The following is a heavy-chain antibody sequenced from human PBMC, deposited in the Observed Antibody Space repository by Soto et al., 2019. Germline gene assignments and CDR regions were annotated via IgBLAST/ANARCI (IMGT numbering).Heavy chain of an antibody. V-gene: IGHV1-69*05. CDR2: IIPIFGTA. D-gene: IGHD5-18*01. CDR3: ARGGRNTAEAY. CDR1: GGTFSSYA. Sequence: SVKVSCKASGGTFSSYAITWVRQAPGQGLEWMGGIIPIFGTANYAQKFQARVTITTDTSTSTAYMELRSLRSDDTAVYYCARGGRNTAEAYWGQGTLVTVSS. J-gene: IGHJ4*02.